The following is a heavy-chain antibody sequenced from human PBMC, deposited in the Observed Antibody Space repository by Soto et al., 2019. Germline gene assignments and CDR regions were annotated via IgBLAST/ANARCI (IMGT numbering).Heavy chain of an antibody. J-gene: IGHJ6*02. CDR3: ARYSNNWFQTEGMDV. V-gene: IGHV4-4*07. CDR1: VDSITTYY. Sequence: PSETLSLTCTVSVDSITTYYWSWIRQPAGKGLEWIGRIDASGNTNYNPSLNSRVTMSIDTSKKQFSLKLTSVTAADTAIYYCARYSNNWFQTEGMDVWGQGTRSPSP. CDR2: IDASGNT. D-gene: IGHD6-13*01.